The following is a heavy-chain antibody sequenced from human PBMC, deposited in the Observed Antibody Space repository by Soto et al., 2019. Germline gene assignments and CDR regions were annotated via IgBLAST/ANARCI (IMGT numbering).Heavy chain of an antibody. V-gene: IGHV1-46*01. J-gene: IGHJ6*02. Sequence: VKVSCKPSGYTFTSYYMHWVRQAPGQGLEWMGIINPSGGSTSYAQKFQGRVTMTRGTSTSTVYMELSSLRSEDTAVYYCAREGDIVATIENYYFAMDVWGQGTTVTVSS. CDR3: AREGDIVATIENYYFAMDV. D-gene: IGHD5-12*01. CDR1: GYTFTSYY. CDR2: INPSGGST.